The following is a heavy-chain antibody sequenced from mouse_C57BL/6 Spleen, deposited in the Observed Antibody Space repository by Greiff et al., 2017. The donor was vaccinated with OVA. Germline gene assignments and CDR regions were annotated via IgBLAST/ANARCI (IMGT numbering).Heavy chain of an antibody. CDR1: GYTFTAYT. Sequence: QVQLKESGAELVKPGASVKLSCKASGYTFTAYTIQWVKQRSGQGLEWIGCFYPCSGSIKYNEKFKDKATLTADKSSSTVYLELSRLTSEDSAVYFCATSEPPYYGNSYSIDYWGQGTTLTVSS. V-gene: IGHV1-62-2*01. J-gene: IGHJ2*01. CDR2: FYPCSGSI. CDR3: ATSEPPYYGNSYSIDY. D-gene: IGHD1-1*01.